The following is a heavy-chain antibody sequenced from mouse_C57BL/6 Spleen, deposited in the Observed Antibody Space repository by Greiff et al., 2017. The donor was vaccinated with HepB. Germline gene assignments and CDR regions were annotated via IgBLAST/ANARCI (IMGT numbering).Heavy chain of an antibody. J-gene: IGHJ3*01. CDR1: GFNIKDDY. CDR3: TTYGYGSSYVWFAY. Sequence: VQLQQSGAELVRPGASVKLSCTASGFNIKDDYMHWVKQRPEQGLEWIGWIDPENGDTEYASKFQGKATITADTSSNTAYLQLSSLTSEDTAVYYCTTYGYGSSYVWFAYWAKGLWSLSLQ. CDR2: IDPENGDT. V-gene: IGHV14-4*01. D-gene: IGHD1-1*01.